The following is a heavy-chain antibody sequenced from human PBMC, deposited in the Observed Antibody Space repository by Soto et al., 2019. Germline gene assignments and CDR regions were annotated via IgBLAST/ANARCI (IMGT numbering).Heavy chain of an antibody. CDR2: IYYTGRT. Sequence: SETLSLTCTVSGVSVSSGDYYWSWIRQPPGKGLEWIGYIYYTGRTYYNPSLKSRVIISVDTSKNQFSLKLSSVTAAEKAVYYCARAHYDILTGYPTHAFDIWGQGTMVTVSS. V-gene: IGHV4-30-4*01. J-gene: IGHJ3*02. CDR1: GVSVSSGDYY. D-gene: IGHD3-9*01. CDR3: ARAHYDILTGYPTHAFDI.